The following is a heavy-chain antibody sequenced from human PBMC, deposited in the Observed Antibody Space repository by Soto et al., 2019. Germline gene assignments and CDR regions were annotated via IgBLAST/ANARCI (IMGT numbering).Heavy chain of an antibody. V-gene: IGHV4-31*02. Sequence: SETLSLTCTVSGGSISSGGYYWSWIRQHPGKGLEWVGYSYYTGSSYYNPSLKSRVTTSVDASKNQLPLRLASVTAADTAVYYCARDLRGYSRYDYLDYWGQGIPVTVSS. CDR1: GGSISSGGYY. CDR3: ARDLRGYSRYDYLDY. J-gene: IGHJ4*02. CDR2: SYYTGSS. D-gene: IGHD5-12*01.